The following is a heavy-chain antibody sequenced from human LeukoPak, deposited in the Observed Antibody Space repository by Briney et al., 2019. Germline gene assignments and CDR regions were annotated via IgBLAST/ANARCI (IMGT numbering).Heavy chain of an antibody. CDR3: ASSLGHYFDS. Sequence: SETLSLTCAVSGGSINNGGYSWSWIRQPPGKGLEWIGFFHYSGSTYYNPSLKSRITISVDTSKSQFSLKMNSVTAADTAVYYCASSLGHYFDSWGQGTLVTVSS. CDR2: FHYSGST. D-gene: IGHD3-16*01. J-gene: IGHJ4*02. V-gene: IGHV4-30-4*07. CDR1: GGSINNGGYS.